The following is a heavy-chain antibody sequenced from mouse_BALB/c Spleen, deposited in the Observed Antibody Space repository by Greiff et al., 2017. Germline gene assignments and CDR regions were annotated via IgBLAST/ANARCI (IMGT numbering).Heavy chain of an antibody. CDR3: AIYYDLYYYAMDY. D-gene: IGHD2-4*01. CDR2: IDPENGNT. V-gene: IGHV14-1*02. J-gene: IGHJ4*01. CDR1: GFNIKDYY. Sequence: VQLKQSGAELVRPGALVKLSCKASGFNIKDYYMHWVKQRPEQGLEWIGWIDPENGNTIYDPKFQGKASITADTSSNTAYLQLSSLTSEDTAVYYCAIYYDLYYYAMDYWGQGTSVTVSS.